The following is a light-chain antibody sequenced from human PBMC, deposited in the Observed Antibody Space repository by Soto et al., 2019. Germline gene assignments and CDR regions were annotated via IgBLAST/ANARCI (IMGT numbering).Light chain of an antibody. CDR2: GAS. Sequence: EIVLTQSPGTLSLSPGERATLSCMASQSLSTNYLAWYQRKPGQAPRLLIYGASSRATDIPRRFSGSGSGTDFTLTITRLEPEDFAVYYCQQYGDSPPTFGQGTKV. CDR1: QSLSTNY. V-gene: IGKV3-20*01. J-gene: IGKJ1*01. CDR3: QQYGDSPPT.